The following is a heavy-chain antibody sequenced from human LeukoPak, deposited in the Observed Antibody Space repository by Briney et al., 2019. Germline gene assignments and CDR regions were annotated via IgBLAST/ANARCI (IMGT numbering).Heavy chain of an antibody. CDR2: MSSSGSTI. J-gene: IGHJ4*02. CDR1: GFTFSDYY. CDR3: ARVLDYYDSSGLAFDY. V-gene: IGHV3-11*01. Sequence: PGGSLRLSCAASGFTFSDYYMSWVRQAPGKGLEWVSYMSSSGSTIYYADSVKGRFTISRDNAKNSLYLQMNSLRAEDTAVYYCARVLDYYDSSGLAFDYWGQGTLVTVSS. D-gene: IGHD3-22*01.